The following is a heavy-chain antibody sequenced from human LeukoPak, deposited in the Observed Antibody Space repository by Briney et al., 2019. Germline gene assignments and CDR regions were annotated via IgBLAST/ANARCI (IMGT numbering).Heavy chain of an antibody. D-gene: IGHD3-10*02. CDR1: GFTFSSYE. CDR3: AELGITMIGGV. V-gene: IGHV3-48*03. Sequence: GGSLRLSCAASGFTFSSYEMNWVRQAPGKGLEWVSYISSSGSTIYYADSVKGRFPISRDNAKNSLYLQMNSLRAEDTAVYYCAELGITMIGGVWGKGTTVTISS. J-gene: IGHJ6*04. CDR2: ISSSGSTI.